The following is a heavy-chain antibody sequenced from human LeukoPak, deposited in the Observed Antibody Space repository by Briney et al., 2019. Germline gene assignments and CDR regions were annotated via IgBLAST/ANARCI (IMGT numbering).Heavy chain of an antibody. J-gene: IGHJ6*02. D-gene: IGHD6-13*01. CDR2: FDPEDGET. Sequence: GASVKVSCKVSGYTLTELSMHWVRQAPGKGLEWMGGFDPEDGETIYAQKFQGRVTMTEDTSTDTAYMELSSLRSEDTAVYYCATRLPRYGSSWHYYYYGMDVWGQGTTVTVSS. CDR1: GYTLTELS. V-gene: IGHV1-24*01. CDR3: ATRLPRYGSSWHYYYYGMDV.